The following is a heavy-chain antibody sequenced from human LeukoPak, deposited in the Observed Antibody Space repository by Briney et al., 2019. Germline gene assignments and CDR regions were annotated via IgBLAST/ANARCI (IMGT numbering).Heavy chain of an antibody. V-gene: IGHV5-51*01. CDR3: ARLWGLYCGGDCPLGAFDI. Sequence: GESLKISCKGSGYSFTSYWIGWVRQMPGKGLEWMGIIYPGDSDTRYSPSFQGQVTISADKSISTAYLQWSSLKASDTAMYYCARLWGLYCGGDCPLGAFDIWGQGTMVTVSS. CDR2: IYPGDSDT. CDR1: GYSFTSYW. D-gene: IGHD2-21*02. J-gene: IGHJ3*02.